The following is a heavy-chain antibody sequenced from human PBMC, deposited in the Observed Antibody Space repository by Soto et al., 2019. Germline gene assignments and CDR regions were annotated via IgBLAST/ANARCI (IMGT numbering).Heavy chain of an antibody. D-gene: IGHD2-8*01. J-gene: IGHJ6*04. Sequence: ASLQVSSKASVYSFTDYHIHWLRQAPGQGLEWLGRINPKSGGTSTAQKFQGWVTMTRDRSISTVYMELTRLRSDDTAVYFCARGHSTDCSMGVRTLCSKRDMDVWGKGPA. CDR1: VYSFTDYH. V-gene: IGHV1-2*04. CDR2: INPKSGGT. CDR3: ARGHSTDCSMGVRTLCSKRDMDV.